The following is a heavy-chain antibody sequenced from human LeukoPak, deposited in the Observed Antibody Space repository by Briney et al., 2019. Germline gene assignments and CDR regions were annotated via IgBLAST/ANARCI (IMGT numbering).Heavy chain of an antibody. CDR1: GFTFSSYG. CDR2: VSYDGSNK. J-gene: IGHJ4*02. Sequence: PGRSLRLSCAASGFTFSSYGMHWVRQAPGKGLEWVAVVSYDGSNKDYADSVKGRFTISRDNAKNSLYLQMNSLRDEDSAVYYCARDQGIFDYWGQGTLVTVSS. V-gene: IGHV3-33*05. CDR3: ARDQGIFDY.